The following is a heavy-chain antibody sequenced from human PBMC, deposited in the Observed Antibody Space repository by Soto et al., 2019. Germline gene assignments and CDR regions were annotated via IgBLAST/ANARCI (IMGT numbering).Heavy chain of an antibody. CDR3: ARDSRTGSITIFGVVINRRERYGMDV. CDR1: GWSFSGYY. J-gene: IGHJ6*02. Sequence: SESLALTCAFYGWSFSGYYWSWIRQPPGKGLEWIGEINHSGSTNYNPSLKSRVTISVDTSKNQFSLKLSSVTAADTAVYYCARDSRTGSITIFGVVINRRERYGMDVWGQGTTVTVSS. CDR2: INHSGST. V-gene: IGHV4-34*01. D-gene: IGHD3-3*01.